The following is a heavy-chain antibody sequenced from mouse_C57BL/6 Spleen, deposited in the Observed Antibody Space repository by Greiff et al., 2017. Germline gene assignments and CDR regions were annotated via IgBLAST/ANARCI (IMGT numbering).Heavy chain of an antibody. Sequence: QVQLQQSGPGLVQPSPSLSITCTVSGFSLTSYGVHWVRQSPGKGLEWLGVIWSGGSTDYNAAFISRLSISKDNSKSQVFFKMNSLQADDTAIYYCARNRGPVVATVDYAMDYWGQGTSVTVSS. CDR3: ARNRGPVVATVDYAMDY. V-gene: IGHV2-2*01. CDR2: IWSGGST. J-gene: IGHJ4*01. CDR1: GFSLTSYG. D-gene: IGHD1-1*01.